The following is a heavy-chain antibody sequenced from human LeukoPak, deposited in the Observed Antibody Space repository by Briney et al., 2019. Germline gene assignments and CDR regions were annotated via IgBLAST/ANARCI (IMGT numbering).Heavy chain of an antibody. CDR3: TRDGRDGYKNIYYYMDV. D-gene: IGHD5-24*01. Sequence: GGSLRLSCAASGFTFSAYAMHWVRQAPGKGLESVSGISTYGGTTYYATSVKGRFTISRDNSKNTLYLEMGSLSAEDMAVYYCTRDGRDGYKNIYYYMDVWGKGTTVTVSS. J-gene: IGHJ6*03. CDR2: ISTYGGTT. V-gene: IGHV3-64*01. CDR1: GFTFSAYA.